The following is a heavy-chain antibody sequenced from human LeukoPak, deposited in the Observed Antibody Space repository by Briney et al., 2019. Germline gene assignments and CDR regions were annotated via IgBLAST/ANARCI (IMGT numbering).Heavy chain of an antibody. Sequence: PGGSLRLSWEGFGMTLSDYSMNWVRQAPGKGLEWISFISSGGSTIYYAGSVKGRFTISRDNARNTLSLEMNSLRGDDTALYYCAGVDGTFSHNFYMDVWGKGSTVTVSS. CDR2: ISSGGSTI. J-gene: IGHJ6*03. CDR3: AGVDGTFSHNFYMDV. CDR1: GMTLSDYS. V-gene: IGHV3-48*04. D-gene: IGHD5-24*01.